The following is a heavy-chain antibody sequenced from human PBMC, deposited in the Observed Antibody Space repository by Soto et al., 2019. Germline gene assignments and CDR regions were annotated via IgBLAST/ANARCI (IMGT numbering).Heavy chain of an antibody. CDR2: IYYSGGT. V-gene: IGHV4-30-4*01. CDR3: PRVTYDYDRSGHFDY. CDR1: GGSISSGDYY. J-gene: IGHJ4*02. D-gene: IGHD3-22*01. Sequence: SETLSLTCTVSGGSISSGDYYWNWIRQPPGKGLEWIGFIYYSGGTYYKPSLKSRVSMSVDASKNQFSLKLSYVTAADTAVYYCPRVTYDYDRSGHFDYCGQGTMVPVYS.